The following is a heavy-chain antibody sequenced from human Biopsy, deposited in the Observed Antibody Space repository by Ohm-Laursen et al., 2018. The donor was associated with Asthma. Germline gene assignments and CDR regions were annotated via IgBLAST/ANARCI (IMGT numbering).Heavy chain of an antibody. V-gene: IGHV3-30*03. CDR1: VCTLLRYL. D-gene: IGHD4-17*01. J-gene: IGHJ6*02. CDR3: VREGGDYLSGYYYYYGMDV. Sequence: SLSLSFTPSVCTLLRYLMYWVRPAPPKGLAWVEVISYDGSNKYNADTEKPRFTISRDNSKNTLYLQMNSLRAEDTAVYYFVREGGDYLSGYYYYYGMDVWGQGTTVTVSS. CDR2: ISYDGSNK.